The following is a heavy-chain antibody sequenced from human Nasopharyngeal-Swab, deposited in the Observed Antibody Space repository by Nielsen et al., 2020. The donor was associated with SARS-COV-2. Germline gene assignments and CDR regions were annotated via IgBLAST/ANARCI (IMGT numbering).Heavy chain of an antibody. V-gene: IGHV1-3*01. CDR2: INAGNGNT. Sequence: ASVKVSCKASGGTFSSYAISWVRQAPGQGLEWMGWINAGNGNTKYSQKFQGRVTITRDTSASTAYMELSSLRSEDTAVYYCARDWLRLFNFWSVTESFDIWGQGTMVTVSS. CDR1: GGTFSSYA. CDR3: ARDWLRLFNFWSVTESFDI. D-gene: IGHD3-3*01. J-gene: IGHJ3*02.